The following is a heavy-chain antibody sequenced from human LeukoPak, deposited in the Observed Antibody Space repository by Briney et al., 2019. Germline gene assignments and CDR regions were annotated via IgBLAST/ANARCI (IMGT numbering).Heavy chain of an antibody. CDR2: IYYSGST. CDR3: ARARDEFWSGYYDY. J-gene: IGHJ4*02. Sequence: SETLSLTCTVSGGSISSYYWSWIRQPPGKGLEWIGYIYYSGSTNYNPSLKSRVTISVDTSKNQFSLKLSSVPAADTAGYYCARARDEFWSGYYDYWGQGTLVTVSS. D-gene: IGHD3-3*01. CDR1: GGSISSYY. V-gene: IGHV4-59*01.